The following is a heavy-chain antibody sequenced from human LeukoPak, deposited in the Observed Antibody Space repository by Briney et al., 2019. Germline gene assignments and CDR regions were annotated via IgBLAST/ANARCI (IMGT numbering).Heavy chain of an antibody. CDR1: GGSISSSSYY. Sequence: PSETLSLTCTVSGGSISSSSYYWGWIRQPPGKGLEWIGSIYYSGSTHYNPSLKSRVTISVDTSKNQFSLKLSSVTAADTAVYYCATTLSWVAADYWGQGTLVTVSS. CDR3: ATTLSWVAADY. D-gene: IGHD2-15*01. V-gene: IGHV4-39*07. CDR2: IYYSGST. J-gene: IGHJ4*02.